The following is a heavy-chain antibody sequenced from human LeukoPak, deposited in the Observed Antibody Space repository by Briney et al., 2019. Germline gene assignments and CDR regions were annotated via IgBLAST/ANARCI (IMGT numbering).Heavy chain of an antibody. CDR2: IRSDGSSE. D-gene: IGHD2-15*01. J-gene: IGHJ4*02. V-gene: IGHV3-33*01. CDR1: GFTFSTYG. CDR3: ARYCSCGTCYVGLI. Sequence: PGRSLRLSCAASGFTFSTYGTHWVRQAPGKGLEWVAVIRSDGSSEYYADSVKGRFIISRDNSKNTLYLQMNSLRAEDTAVYYCARYCSCGTCYVGLIWGQGTLVTVSS.